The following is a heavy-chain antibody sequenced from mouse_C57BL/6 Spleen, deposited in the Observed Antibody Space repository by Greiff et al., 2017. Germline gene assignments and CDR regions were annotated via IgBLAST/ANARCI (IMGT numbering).Heavy chain of an antibody. CDR3: ARSGDYETWVAY. D-gene: IGHD2-4*01. J-gene: IGHJ3*01. V-gene: IGHV1-9*01. Sequence: QVQLQQSGAELMKPGASVKLSCKATGYTFTGYWIEWVKQRPGHGLEWIGEILPGSGSTNYNEKFKGKATFTADTSSNTAYMQLSSLTTEDSAIDYCARSGDYETWVAYWGQGTLVTVSA. CDR1: GYTFTGYW. CDR2: ILPGSGST.